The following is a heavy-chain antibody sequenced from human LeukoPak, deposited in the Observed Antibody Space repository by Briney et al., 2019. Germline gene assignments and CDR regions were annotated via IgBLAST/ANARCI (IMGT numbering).Heavy chain of an antibody. J-gene: IGHJ6*03. D-gene: IGHD3-22*01. CDR1: GGSFSGYY. Sequence: SETLSLTCAVYGGSFSGYYWSWIRQPPGQGLEWIGEINHSGSTNYNPSLKSRVTISVDTSKNQFSLKLSSVTAADTAVYYCARGRDYYDSSGYYYGDYYYYYMDVWGKGTTVTVSS. V-gene: IGHV4-34*01. CDR2: INHSGST. CDR3: ARGRDYYDSSGYYYGDYYYYYMDV.